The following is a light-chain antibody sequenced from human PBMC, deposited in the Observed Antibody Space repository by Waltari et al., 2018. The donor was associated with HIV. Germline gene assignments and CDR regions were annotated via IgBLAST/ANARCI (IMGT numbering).Light chain of an antibody. Sequence: QSALTHPPSASGSPGQSVTISCAGTRSDIGLYNFVSWYQHHPGKAPKLMISDVSRRPSGVPDRFSGSKSGNTASLTVSGLQADDEATYYCFSYAGNNFLLFGGGTKLTVL. J-gene: IGLJ2*01. CDR3: FSYAGNNFLL. CDR1: RSDIGLYNF. V-gene: IGLV2-8*01. CDR2: DVS.